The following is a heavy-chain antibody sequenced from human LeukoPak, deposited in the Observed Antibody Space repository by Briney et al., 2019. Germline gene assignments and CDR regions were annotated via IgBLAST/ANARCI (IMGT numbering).Heavy chain of an antibody. CDR1: GYTFTSYY. Sequence: ASVKVSCKASGYTFTSYYMHWVRQAPGQGLEWMGLINPSGGSTSYAQKFQGRVTMTRDMSTSTVYMELSSLRSEDTAVYYCARDGAYHDSSGSYYAVGDDYWGQGTLVTVSS. V-gene: IGHV1-46*01. J-gene: IGHJ4*02. D-gene: IGHD3-22*01. CDR2: INPSGGST. CDR3: ARDGAYHDSSGSYYAVGDDY.